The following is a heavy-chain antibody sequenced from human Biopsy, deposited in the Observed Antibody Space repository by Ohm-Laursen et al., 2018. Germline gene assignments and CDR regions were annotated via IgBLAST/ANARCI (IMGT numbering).Heavy chain of an antibody. CDR2: ITPTGVT. CDR3: ARELMEYYDSSGYFDH. CDR1: GGSIDFKY. D-gene: IGHD3-22*01. J-gene: IGHJ4*03. V-gene: IGHV4-4*07. Sequence: SETLSLTCSVSGGSIDFKYWTWIRQSADKGLEWIGRITPTGVTHYNPSLESRVTMSLDTSKKLFSLKLSSVTAADTAMYYCARELMEYYDSSGYFDHWGQGTTVTVSS.